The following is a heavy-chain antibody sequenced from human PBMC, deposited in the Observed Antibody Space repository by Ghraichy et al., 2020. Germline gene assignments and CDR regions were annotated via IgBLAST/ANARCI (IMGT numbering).Heavy chain of an antibody. J-gene: IGHJ4*02. D-gene: IGHD6-13*01. CDR2: IKQDGSEK. Sequence: GGSLRLSCAASGFTFSNYWMSWVRQAPGKGLEWVANIKQDGSEKYYVDSVKGRFTISRDNAKNSLYLQMNRLRVEDTAVYYCARVREAAGRALDYWGQGTLVIVSS. V-gene: IGHV3-7*01. CDR3: ARVREAAGRALDY. CDR1: GFTFSNYW.